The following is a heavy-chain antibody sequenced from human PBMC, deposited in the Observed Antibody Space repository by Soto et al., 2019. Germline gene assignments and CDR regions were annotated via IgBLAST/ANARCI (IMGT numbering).Heavy chain of an antibody. Sequence: QVQLVESGGGVVQPGRSLRLSCAASGFTFSSYGMHWVRQAPGKGLEWVAVIWYDGSNKYYADSVKGRFTISRDNSKNTLYLQMNSLRAEDTAVYYCARDWGYGSGSNYYYYYYMDVWGKGTTVTVSS. CDR1: GFTFSSYG. CDR3: ARDWGYGSGSNYYYYYYMDV. D-gene: IGHD3-10*01. V-gene: IGHV3-33*01. CDR2: IWYDGSNK. J-gene: IGHJ6*03.